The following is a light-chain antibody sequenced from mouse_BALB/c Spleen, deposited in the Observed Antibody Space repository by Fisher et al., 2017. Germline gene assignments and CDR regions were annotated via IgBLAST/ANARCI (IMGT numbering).Light chain of an antibody. V-gene: IGKV4-80*01. CDR1: SSVSY. CDR3: QQWSSNPYT. J-gene: IGKJ2*01. CDR2: STS. Sequence: IVITQTTAIMSASLGEEITLTCSASSSVSYMHWYQQKSGTSPKLLIYSTSNLASGVPGRFSGSGSGNSYSLTISRMEAEDAATYYCQQWSSNPYTFGGGTKLEIK.